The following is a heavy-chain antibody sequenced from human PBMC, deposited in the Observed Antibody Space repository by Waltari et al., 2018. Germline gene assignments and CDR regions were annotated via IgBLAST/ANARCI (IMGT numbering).Heavy chain of an antibody. CDR3: VLYSSSFLGDC. Sequence: EVQLVESGGGLVQPGGSLRLSCAASGFTFSTYWMHGVRQAPGKGLGAVSHINPDGSIINYADSVKGRFTISRDNAKSTLFLQMNSLRAEDTAVYYCVLYSSSFLGDCWGQGTLVTVSS. V-gene: IGHV3-74*01. D-gene: IGHD6-13*01. CDR1: GFTFSTYW. CDR2: INPDGSII. J-gene: IGHJ4*02.